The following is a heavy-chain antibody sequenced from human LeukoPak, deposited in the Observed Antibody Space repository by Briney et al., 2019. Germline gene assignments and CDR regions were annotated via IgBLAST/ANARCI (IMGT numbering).Heavy chain of an antibody. CDR2: IYYSGST. V-gene: IGHV4-30-4*01. Sequence: TLSLTCTVSGSSISSGDYYWSWIRQPPGKGLEWIGYIYYSGSTYYNPSLKSRVTISVDTSKNQFSLKLSSVAAADTAVYYCARDRDSSSWHDYYYYGMDVWGQGTTVTVSS. D-gene: IGHD6-13*01. CDR1: GSSISSGDYY. J-gene: IGHJ6*02. CDR3: ARDRDSSSWHDYYYYGMDV.